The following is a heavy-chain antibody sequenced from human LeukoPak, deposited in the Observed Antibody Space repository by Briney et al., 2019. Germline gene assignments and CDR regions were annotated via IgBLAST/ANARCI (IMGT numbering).Heavy chain of an antibody. CDR1: GYTFTDYY. Sequence: ASVRVSCKTSGYTFTDYYLHWVRQAPGQGHEWMGGIDPNSGGTNYTQKFQVRVTVTRDTSISTVYMELSGLRSDDTAVYYCARVPGPYTTSRFDYWGQGTLVTVSS. CDR2: IDPNSGGT. V-gene: IGHV1-2*02. D-gene: IGHD6-13*01. CDR3: ARVPGPYTTSRFDY. J-gene: IGHJ4*02.